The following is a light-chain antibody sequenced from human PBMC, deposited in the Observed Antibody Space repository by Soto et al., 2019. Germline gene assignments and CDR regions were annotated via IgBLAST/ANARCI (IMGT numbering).Light chain of an antibody. Sequence: EIVMTQSPATLSLSPGERATLSCRASQSVSSKLAWYQQKPGQAPRVLIYGASTRATGIPARFSGSGSGTEFTLTISSLQSEDFAVYYCQQYNDWPPYTFGQGTKVEIK. CDR1: QSVSSK. CDR2: GAS. J-gene: IGKJ2*01. CDR3: QQYNDWPPYT. V-gene: IGKV3-15*01.